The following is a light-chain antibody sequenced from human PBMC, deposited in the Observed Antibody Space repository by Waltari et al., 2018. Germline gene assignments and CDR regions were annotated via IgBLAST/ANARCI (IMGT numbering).Light chain of an antibody. V-gene: IGLV2-14*01. Sequence: QSALTQPASVSGSPGQSITISCTGTSRDVGGYNYVSWYQQHPGKAPKLIIYDVSKRPSGVSKRFSGSKSGNTASLTISGLQAEDEADYYCSSYTSSSPLMFGGGTKLTVL. CDR3: SSYTSSSPLM. CDR1: SRDVGGYNY. CDR2: DVS. J-gene: IGLJ3*02.